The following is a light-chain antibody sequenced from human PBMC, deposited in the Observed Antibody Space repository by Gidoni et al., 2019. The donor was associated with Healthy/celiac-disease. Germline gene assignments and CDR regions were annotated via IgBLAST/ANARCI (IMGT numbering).Light chain of an antibody. Sequence: DTQMHQSPSSLSESVGDRVTITCRSSPGISNYLAWFQQKPGKDPKSLIYAASSLQSGVPSKFSGSGSGTDFTLTISSLQPEDFATYYCQQYNSYPLTFGGGTKVEIK. CDR2: AAS. CDR1: PGISNY. J-gene: IGKJ4*01. CDR3: QQYNSYPLT. V-gene: IGKV1-16*02.